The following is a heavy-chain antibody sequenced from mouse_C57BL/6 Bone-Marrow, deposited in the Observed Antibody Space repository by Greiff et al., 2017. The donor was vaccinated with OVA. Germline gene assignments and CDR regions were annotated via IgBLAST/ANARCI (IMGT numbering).Heavy chain of an antibody. V-gene: IGHV1-15*01. J-gene: IGHJ2*01. CDR2: IDPETGGT. CDR1: GYTFTDYE. CDR3: TRPYFDY. Sequence: VQLVESGAELVRPGASVTLSCKASGYTFTDYEMHWVKQTPVHGLEWIGAIDPETGGTAYNQKFKGKAILTADKSSSTAYMELRSLTSEDSAVYYCTRPYFDYWGQGTTLTVSS.